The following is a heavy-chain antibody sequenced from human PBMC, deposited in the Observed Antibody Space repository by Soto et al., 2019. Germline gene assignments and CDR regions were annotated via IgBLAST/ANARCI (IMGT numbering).Heavy chain of an antibody. CDR2: IKQDGSEK. Sequence: QLVESGGGLVQPGGSLRLSCAASGFTFSSYWMSWVRQTPGKGLEWVANIKQDGSEKYLVGSVKGRFTISRDNAKNSLYLQMNNLRAEDTAVYYCARLPLLTTRYYFNYWGQGTLVTVSS. CDR3: ARLPLLTTRYYFNY. J-gene: IGHJ4*02. D-gene: IGHD3-22*01. CDR1: GFTFSSYW. V-gene: IGHV3-7*01.